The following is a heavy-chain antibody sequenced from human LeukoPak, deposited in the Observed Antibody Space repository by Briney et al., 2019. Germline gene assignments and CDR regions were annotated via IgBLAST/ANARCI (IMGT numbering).Heavy chain of an antibody. CDR3: ARSTTTFDD. CDR1: GGSISSYY. CDR2: ISDTGNT. V-gene: IGHV4-59*01. Sequence: SETLSLTCTVSGGSISSYYRSWIRQPPGQGLEWIGYISDTGNTNYSPSLKSRVTISLDTSKNQFSLKLNSVTTADTAVYYCARSTTTFDDWGQGTLVTVSS. D-gene: IGHD4-11*01. J-gene: IGHJ4*02.